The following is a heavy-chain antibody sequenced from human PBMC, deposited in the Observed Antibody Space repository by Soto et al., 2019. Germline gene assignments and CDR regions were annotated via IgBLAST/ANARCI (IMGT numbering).Heavy chain of an antibody. CDR2: IVSGSDYT. CDR1: GFTFSDYY. V-gene: IGHV3-11*06. D-gene: IGHD6-13*01. Sequence: PGGSLRLSCAASGFTFSDYYMSWIRQAPGKGLEWVSYIVSGSDYTNYADPVRCRFTISGDNAKNSLFLEMNRLRPDDTAVYYCARLRASTWYLGGYLDYWGLGTLVTVSS. CDR3: ARLRASTWYLGGYLDY. J-gene: IGHJ4*02.